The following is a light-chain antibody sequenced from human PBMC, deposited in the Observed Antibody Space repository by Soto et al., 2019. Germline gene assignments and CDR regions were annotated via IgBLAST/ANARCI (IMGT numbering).Light chain of an antibody. CDR1: RDVGSD. Sequence: QMTQSPSSLSASVGEKIIITCRASRDVGSDVSWYQQKPGQAPKLLIYAASNLYTGVPSRFRGSRSGTEFTITISSLQPEDFESYYCLKDYGDSWTFGQGTKV. J-gene: IGKJ1*01. V-gene: IGKV1-6*01. CDR2: AAS. CDR3: LKDYGDSWT.